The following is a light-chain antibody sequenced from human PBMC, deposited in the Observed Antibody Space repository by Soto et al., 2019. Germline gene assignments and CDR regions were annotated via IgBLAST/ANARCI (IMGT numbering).Light chain of an antibody. CDR2: EVS. J-gene: IGLJ3*02. CDR1: SSDVAGYNY. CDR3: ISYTGSSTWV. V-gene: IGLV2-14*01. Sequence: QSALTQPASVSGSPGQSITISCTGTSSDVAGYNYVSWYQQHPGKAPKLMIYEVSNRPSGVSDRFSGSRSGNTASLTISGLKAEDESDYYCISYTGSSTWVFGGGTKLTVL.